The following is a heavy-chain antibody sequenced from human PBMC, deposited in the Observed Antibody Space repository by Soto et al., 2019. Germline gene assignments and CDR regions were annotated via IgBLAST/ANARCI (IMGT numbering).Heavy chain of an antibody. CDR3: AKALLRQVEAATPFDY. Sequence: QVQLVESGGGVVQPGRSLRLSCAASGFTFSSYGMYWVRQAPGKGLEWVAVISYDGSFKYYAASVKGRFTISRDNSKNTLFLQMNSLRPEDTALYYCAKALLRQVEAATPFDYWGQGTLVTVSS. CDR1: GFTFSSYG. J-gene: IGHJ4*02. D-gene: IGHD2-15*01. V-gene: IGHV3-30*18. CDR2: ISYDGSFK.